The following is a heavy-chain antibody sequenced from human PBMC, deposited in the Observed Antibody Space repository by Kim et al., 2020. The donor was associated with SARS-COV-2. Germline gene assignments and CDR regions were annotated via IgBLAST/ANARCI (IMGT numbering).Heavy chain of an antibody. CDR3: ARRPKVGTTLPGYFDY. V-gene: IGHV5-51*01. Sequence: PSVQGQVTISADKSISTAYLQWSSLKASDTAMYYCARRPKVGTTLPGYFDYWGQGTLVTVSS. J-gene: IGHJ4*02. D-gene: IGHD1-26*01.